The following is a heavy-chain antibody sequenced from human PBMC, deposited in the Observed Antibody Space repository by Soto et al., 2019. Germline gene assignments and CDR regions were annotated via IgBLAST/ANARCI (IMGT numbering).Heavy chain of an antibody. V-gene: IGHV3-7*01. CDR1: GFTFSAYW. D-gene: IGHD6-19*01. CDR2: INQGGSEK. Sequence: PGGSLRLSCTASGFTFSAYWMSWVRQAPGRGLEWVANINQGGSEKSYVDSVKGRFTISRDNAKNSLYLQMDSLRADDTAVYYCAREVGIAVSGGVDYWGQGTRVTVSS. CDR3: AREVGIAVSGGVDY. J-gene: IGHJ4*02.